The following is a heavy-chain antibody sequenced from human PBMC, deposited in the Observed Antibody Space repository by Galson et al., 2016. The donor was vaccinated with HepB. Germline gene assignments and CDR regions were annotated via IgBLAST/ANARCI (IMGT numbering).Heavy chain of an antibody. D-gene: IGHD6-6*01. CDR2: ISSRSTYT. J-gene: IGHJ4*02. Sequence: SLRLSCAASGFTFSDYYMSWIRQAPGKGLECISYISSRSTYTNYADSVKGRFTISRDNAKNSLYLQMSNLRADDTAVYYCATIGTGLAARKFDYWGQGILVTVSS. CDR1: GFTFSDYY. V-gene: IGHV3-11*06. CDR3: ATIGTGLAARKFDY.